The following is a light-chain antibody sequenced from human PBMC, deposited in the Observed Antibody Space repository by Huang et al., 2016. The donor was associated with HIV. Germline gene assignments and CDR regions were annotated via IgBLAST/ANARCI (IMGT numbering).Light chain of an antibody. V-gene: IGKV1-27*01. CDR3: QKYNRAPLT. CDR2: AAS. Sequence: DIQMTQSPSSLSASVGNRVTITCLASQGISNYLDWYQHKPGKVPKLLIYAASTLQSGVPSRFSGSGSGTDFTLTISILQPEDVATYYCQKYNRAPLTFGPGTKVDIK. J-gene: IGKJ3*01. CDR1: QGISNY.